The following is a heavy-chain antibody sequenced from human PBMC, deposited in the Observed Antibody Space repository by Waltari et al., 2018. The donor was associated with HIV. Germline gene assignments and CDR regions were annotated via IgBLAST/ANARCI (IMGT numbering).Heavy chain of an antibody. V-gene: IGHV4-39*01. Sequence: QLQLQESGPGLVKPSETLSLTCTVSGGSISSSSYYWGWIRQPPGKGLEWIGSIYYSGSTYYNPSRKSRVTISVDTSKNQFSLKLSSVTAADTAVYYCARAVQGYCSGGSCENYFDYWGQGTLVTVSS. J-gene: IGHJ4*02. CDR1: GGSISSSSYY. CDR3: ARAVQGYCSGGSCENYFDY. CDR2: IYYSGST. D-gene: IGHD2-15*01.